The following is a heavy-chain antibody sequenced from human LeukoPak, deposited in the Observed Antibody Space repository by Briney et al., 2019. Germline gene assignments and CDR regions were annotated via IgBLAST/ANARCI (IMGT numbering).Heavy chain of an antibody. J-gene: IGHJ6*03. CDR2: ISGSGGST. CDR1: GFTFSSYA. D-gene: IGHD6-13*01. V-gene: IGHV3-23*01. Sequence: PGGSLRLSCAASGFTFSSYAMSWVRQAPGKGLEWVSAISGSGGSTYYADSVKGRFTISRDNSKNTLYLQMNSLRAEDTDVYYCAKTGYSSSWYGEYYYMDVWGKGTTVTVSS. CDR3: AKTGYSSSWYGEYYYMDV.